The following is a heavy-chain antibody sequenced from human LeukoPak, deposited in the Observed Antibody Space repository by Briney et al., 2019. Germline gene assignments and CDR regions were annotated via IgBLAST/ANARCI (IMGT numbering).Heavy chain of an antibody. D-gene: IGHD3-22*01. Sequence: GGSLRLSCAASGFTFSTFGFNWVRQAPGKGLEWVSSISHSSIYISYADSVKGRFTISRDKARNSLYLQMDSLRVEDTAVYYCARGYYYDSSVAYWGQGTLVTVSS. CDR3: ARGYYYDSSVAY. CDR1: GFTFSTFG. CDR2: ISHSSIYI. J-gene: IGHJ4*02. V-gene: IGHV3-21*01.